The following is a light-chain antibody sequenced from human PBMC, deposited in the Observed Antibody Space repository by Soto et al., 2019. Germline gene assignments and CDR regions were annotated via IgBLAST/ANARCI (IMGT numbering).Light chain of an antibody. CDR3: SSYAGSNNFV. V-gene: IGLV2-8*01. CDR2: EVT. CDR1: SSDVGGYDY. Sequence: QSVLTQPASVSGAPGQSITISCTGTSSDVGGYDYVSWYQQHPGKAPKLMIYEVTKRPSGVPDRFSGSKSGNTASLTVSGLLAEDEADYYCSSYAGSNNFVFGTGTKVTVL. J-gene: IGLJ1*01.